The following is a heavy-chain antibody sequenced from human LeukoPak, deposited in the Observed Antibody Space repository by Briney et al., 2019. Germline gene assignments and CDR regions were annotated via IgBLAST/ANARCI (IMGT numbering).Heavy chain of an antibody. V-gene: IGHV4-39*01. J-gene: IGHJ4*02. CDR3: ASRYYYDSSGYFLY. CDR2: IYYSGST. Sequence: SETLSLTCTVSGNSIRSSSYYWGWLRQPPGKGLEWIGYIYYSGSTYYSSSLKSRVTISVDTSKNQFSLKLNSVTAADTAVYYCASRYYYDSSGYFLYWGQGTLVTVSS. CDR1: GNSIRSSSYY. D-gene: IGHD3-22*01.